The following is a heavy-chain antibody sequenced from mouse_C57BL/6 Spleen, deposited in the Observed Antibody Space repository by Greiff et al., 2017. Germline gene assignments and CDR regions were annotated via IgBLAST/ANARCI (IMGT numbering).Heavy chain of an antibody. D-gene: IGHD1-1*01. CDR2: ISSGGGYT. CDR3: ARQGSSNWYFDV. J-gene: IGHJ1*03. Sequence: DVMLVESGGDLVKPGGSLKLSCAASGFAFSSYGMSWVRQTPDKGLEWVATISSGGGYTYYQDSVKGRFTISRDNAKNTLYLQMSSLKSEDTAMYYCARQGSSNWYFDVWGTGTTVTVSS. CDR1: GFAFSSYG. V-gene: IGHV5-6*02.